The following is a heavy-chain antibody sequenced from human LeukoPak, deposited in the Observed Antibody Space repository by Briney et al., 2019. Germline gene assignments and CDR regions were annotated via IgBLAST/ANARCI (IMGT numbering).Heavy chain of an antibody. D-gene: IGHD3-3*01. CDR3: ASQSYDFWSGYYTLHGFDP. CDR1: GGSISSSSYY. V-gene: IGHV4-39*07. CDR2: IYYSGST. J-gene: IGHJ5*02. Sequence: SETLSLTCTVSGGSISSSSYYWGWIRQPPGKGLEWIGSIYYSGSTYYNPSLKSRVTISVDTSKNQFSLKLSSVTAADTAVYYCASQSYDFWSGYYTLHGFDPWGQGTLVTVSS.